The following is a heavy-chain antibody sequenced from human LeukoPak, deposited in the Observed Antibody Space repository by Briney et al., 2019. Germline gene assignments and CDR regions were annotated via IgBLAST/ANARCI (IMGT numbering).Heavy chain of an antibody. CDR2: INHSGST. J-gene: IGHJ3*02. Sequence: SETLSLTCAVYGGSFSGYYWSWIRQPPGKGLEWIGEINHSGSTNYNPSLKSRVTISVDTSKNQISLKLSYVTAADTAVYYCAREVITSYYDYVWGSYRGQAFDIWGQGTMVTVSS. CDR3: AREVITSYYDYVWGSYRGQAFDI. D-gene: IGHD3-16*02. V-gene: IGHV4-34*01. CDR1: GGSFSGYY.